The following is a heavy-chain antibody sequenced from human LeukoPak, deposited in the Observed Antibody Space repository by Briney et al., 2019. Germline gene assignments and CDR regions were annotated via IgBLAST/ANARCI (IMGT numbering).Heavy chain of an antibody. CDR3: ARGRYCSADICTGGDSFDI. D-gene: IGHD2-15*01. J-gene: IGHJ3*02. Sequence: RPSETLPLTCTVSGGSISNYYWSWIRQPAGKGLEWIGRKYARGSSNYNPPVQSRVTMSVDTSKNQFSLKLRSVTAADTAVYYCARGRYCSADICTGGDSFDIWGQGTMVSVSP. CDR2: KYARGSS. V-gene: IGHV4-4*07. CDR1: GGSISNYY.